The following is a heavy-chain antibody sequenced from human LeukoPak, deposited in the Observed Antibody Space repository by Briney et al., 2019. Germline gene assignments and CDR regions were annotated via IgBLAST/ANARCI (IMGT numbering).Heavy chain of an antibody. CDR2: IYYSGST. CDR1: GGSIISYY. J-gene: IGHJ4*02. V-gene: IGHV4-59*01. D-gene: IGHD1-20*01. CDR3: ESYNWGAFWYFDY. Sequence: PSETLSLTCTVSGGSIISYYWSWIRQPPGKGLEWIAYIYYSGSTNYNPSLKSRVTISVDTSKNQFSLRLSSVTAADTAVYYCESYNWGAFWYFDYWGQGTLGTVSS.